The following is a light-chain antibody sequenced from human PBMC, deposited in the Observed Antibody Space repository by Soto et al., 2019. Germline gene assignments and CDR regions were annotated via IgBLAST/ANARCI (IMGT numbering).Light chain of an antibody. CDR2: DAS. V-gene: IGKV3-20*01. Sequence: EIVLTQSPGILSLSPGERATLSCRASQSVSSSSLAWYQQKPGQAPRLLIYDASSRATGIPDRFSGSGSGADFTLTISRLEPEDFAVFYCQHYDSLPITFGQGTRLEIK. CDR1: QSVSSSS. CDR3: QHYDSLPIT. J-gene: IGKJ5*01.